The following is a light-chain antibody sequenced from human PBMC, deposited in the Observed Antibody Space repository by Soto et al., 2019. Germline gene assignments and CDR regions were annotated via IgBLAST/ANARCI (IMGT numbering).Light chain of an antibody. CDR2: GAS. V-gene: IGKV3-20*01. J-gene: IGKJ4*01. CDR3: QQYGSSPPLT. Sequence: EIVLTQSPGTLSLSPGERATLSCRASQSVASSYLAGYQQKPGQAPRFLIYGASSRATGIPDRFSGSGSGTDFTLTISRLEPEDFAVYYCQQYGSSPPLTFGGGTKVEIK. CDR1: QSVASSY.